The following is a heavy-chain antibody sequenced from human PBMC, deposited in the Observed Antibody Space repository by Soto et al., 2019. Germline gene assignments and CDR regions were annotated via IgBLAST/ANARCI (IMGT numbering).Heavy chain of an antibody. CDR2: IIPIFGTA. D-gene: IGHD4-4*01. J-gene: IGHJ6*02. CDR1: GGTFSSYA. CDR3: ARGVPVTPPGADYDYGMDV. V-gene: IGHV1-69*01. Sequence: QVQLVQSGAEVKKPGSSVKVSCKASGGTFSSYAISWVRQAPGQGLEWMGGIIPIFGTANYAQKFQGRVTITAVESTSTDYIELSSLRSEDTAGYYCARGVPVTPPGADYDYGMDVWCQGTTVTVSS.